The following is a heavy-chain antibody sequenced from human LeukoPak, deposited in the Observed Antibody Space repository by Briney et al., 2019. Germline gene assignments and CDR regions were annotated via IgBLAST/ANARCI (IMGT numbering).Heavy chain of an antibody. J-gene: IGHJ3*02. CDR3: AKSPLRGAPDAFDI. V-gene: IGHV3-23*01. CDR1: GFTFNISA. CDR2: ISGSGGTT. D-gene: IGHD3-10*01. Sequence: TGGSLRLSCAASGFTFNISAMSWVRQAPGKGLEWVAGISGSGGTTYYADSVKGRFTISRDNSDNTLYLQMSGLRAEDTALYYGAKSPLRGAPDAFDIWGQGTMVTVSS.